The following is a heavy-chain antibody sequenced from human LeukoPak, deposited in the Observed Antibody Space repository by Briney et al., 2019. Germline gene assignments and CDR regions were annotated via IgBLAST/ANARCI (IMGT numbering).Heavy chain of an antibody. Sequence: GESLKISCKGSGYSFTSYWINWVRQMPGKGLEWMGRIDPSDSYTNYSPSFQGHVTISADKSISTAYLQWSSLKASDTAMYYCLRRRTYNYDSSGYSPGGFDPWGQGTLVTVSS. D-gene: IGHD3-22*01. CDR2: IDPSDSYT. CDR1: GYSFTSYW. CDR3: LRRRTYNYDSSGYSPGGFDP. J-gene: IGHJ5*02. V-gene: IGHV5-10-1*01.